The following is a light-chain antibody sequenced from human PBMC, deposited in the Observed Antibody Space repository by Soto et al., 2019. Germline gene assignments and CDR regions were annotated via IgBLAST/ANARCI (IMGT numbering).Light chain of an antibody. CDR2: DDI. CDR1: SGDVGTYNF. CDR3: SSYAGSYTWI. V-gene: IGLV2-23*01. Sequence: QSALTQPASVSGSPGQSITISCTGTSGDVGTYNFVSWYQQHPGKVPKLMIYDDIKRPSGVSSRFSGSKSGNTASLTISGLQAEDEAEYFCSSYAGSYTWIFGSGTKLTVL. J-gene: IGLJ1*01.